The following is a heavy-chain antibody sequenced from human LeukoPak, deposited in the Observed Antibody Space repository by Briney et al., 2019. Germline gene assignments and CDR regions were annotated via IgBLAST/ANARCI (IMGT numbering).Heavy chain of an antibody. Sequence: ASVKVSCKAYGGTFSRFTISWVRQAPGQGFEWMGGITPIFGTANFAQKFQGRVSITADGSTSTAFMELSSLRSEDTAVYYCAREWGPESSGYYYAYWGQGTLVTVSS. CDR2: ITPIFGTA. D-gene: IGHD3-22*01. V-gene: IGHV1-69*13. CDR3: AREWGPESSGYYYAY. J-gene: IGHJ4*02. CDR1: GGTFSRFT.